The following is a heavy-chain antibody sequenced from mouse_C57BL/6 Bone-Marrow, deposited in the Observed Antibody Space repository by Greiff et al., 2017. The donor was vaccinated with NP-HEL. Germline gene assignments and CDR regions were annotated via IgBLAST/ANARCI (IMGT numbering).Heavy chain of an antibody. CDR3: ARQGDYDYDGFAY. Sequence: EVKLMESGGGLVQPGGSLTLSCAASGFTFSDYYMYWVRQTPEKRLEWVAYISNGGGSTYYPDTVKGRFTISRDNAKNTLYLQMSRLKSEDTAMYYCARQGDYDYDGFAYWGQGTLVTVSA. D-gene: IGHD2-4*01. J-gene: IGHJ3*01. CDR2: ISNGGGST. V-gene: IGHV5-12*01. CDR1: GFTFSDYY.